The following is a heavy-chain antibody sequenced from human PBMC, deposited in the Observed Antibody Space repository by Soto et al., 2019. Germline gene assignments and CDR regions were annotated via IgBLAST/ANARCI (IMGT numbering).Heavy chain of an antibody. Sequence: GSLRLSCAASGFTFSSYAMSWVRQAPGKGLEWVSAISGSGGNTYYADYVKGRFTISRDNSKNSLYLQMNSLRSEDTAVYYCARDRSYAYDIWGQGTMVTVSS. V-gene: IGHV3-23*01. CDR1: GFTFSSYA. CDR3: ARDRSYAYDI. CDR2: ISGSGGNT. D-gene: IGHD3-10*01. J-gene: IGHJ3*02.